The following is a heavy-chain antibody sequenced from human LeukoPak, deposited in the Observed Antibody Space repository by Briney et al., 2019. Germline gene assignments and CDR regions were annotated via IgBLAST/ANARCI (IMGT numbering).Heavy chain of an antibody. CDR3: AREGYDYVWGHPGAFDI. CDR1: GYTFTSYF. Sequence: ASVKVSCKASGYTFTSYFMHWVRQAPGQGLEWMGIINPSGGSTNYAQKFQGRVTMTRDTSTSTVYMELSSLRSEDTAVYYCAREGYDYVWGHPGAFDIWGQGTMVTVSS. D-gene: IGHD3-16*01. CDR2: INPSGGST. V-gene: IGHV1-46*01. J-gene: IGHJ3*02.